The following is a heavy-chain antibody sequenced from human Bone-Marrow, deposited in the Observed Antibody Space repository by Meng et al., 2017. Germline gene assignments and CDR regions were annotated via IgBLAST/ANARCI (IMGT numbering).Heavy chain of an antibody. CDR3: AGGRTMVRGLKGYYFDY. J-gene: IGHJ4*02. Sequence: QGPLAELGPGLVKPSPDPSPTLTCPCGSVSSGHYYWNWIRQHPGKGLEWIGYIYYSGSTHYNPSLKSRVSISVDTSKNQFSLKLSSVTAADTAVYYCAGGRTMVRGLKGYYFDYWGQGTLVTVSS. CDR1: CGSVSSGHYY. V-gene: IGHV4-31*02. CDR2: IYYSGST. D-gene: IGHD3-10*01.